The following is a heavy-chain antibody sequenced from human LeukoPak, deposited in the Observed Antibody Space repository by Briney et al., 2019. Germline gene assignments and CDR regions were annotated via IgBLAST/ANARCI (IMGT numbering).Heavy chain of an antibody. Sequence: SVKVSCKASGYTFNSYGFSWVRQAPGQGLEWMGRIIPILHQANYAQKFRDRVTITADESTSTAYMDLSSLRSEDTAVYYCAKGRGSDAFDIWGQGTVVTVSS. CDR3: AKGRGSDAFDI. J-gene: IGHJ3*02. CDR1: GYTFNSYG. CDR2: IIPILHQA. V-gene: IGHV1-69*11.